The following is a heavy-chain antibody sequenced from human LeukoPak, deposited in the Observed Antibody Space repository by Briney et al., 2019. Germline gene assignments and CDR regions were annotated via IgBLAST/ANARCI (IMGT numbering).Heavy chain of an antibody. D-gene: IGHD4-17*01. V-gene: IGHV4-59*08. CDR3: ARHGTDYDYYYYGMDV. Sequence: SESLSLTCTVSGGSISSYYWSWIRQPPGKGLEWIGYIYYSGSTNYNPSLKSRVTISVDTSKNQFSLKLSSVTAADTAVYYCARHGTDYDYYYYGMDVWGQGTTVTVSS. J-gene: IGHJ6*02. CDR2: IYYSGST. CDR1: GGSISSYY.